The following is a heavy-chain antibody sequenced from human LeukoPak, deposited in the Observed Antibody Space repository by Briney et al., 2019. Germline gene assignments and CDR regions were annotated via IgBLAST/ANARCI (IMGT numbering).Heavy chain of an antibody. V-gene: IGHV1-18*01. CDR1: GYTFTSYG. CDR3: ARVVAARKPNYYYYYMDV. CDR2: ISAYNGNI. Sequence: ASVKVSCKASGYTFTSYGISWVRQAPGQGLEWMGWISAYNGNINYAQKLQGRVTMTTDTSTSTAYMELRSLRSDDTAVYYCARVVAARKPNYYYYYMDVWGKGTTVTVSS. D-gene: IGHD6-6*01. J-gene: IGHJ6*03.